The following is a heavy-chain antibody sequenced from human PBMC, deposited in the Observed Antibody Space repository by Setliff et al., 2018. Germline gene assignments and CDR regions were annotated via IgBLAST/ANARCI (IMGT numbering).Heavy chain of an antibody. J-gene: IGHJ6*03. V-gene: IGHV1-18*01. CDR3: ATDVNQWDPTYMDV. Sequence: ASVKVSCKASGDSIPKNAISWVRQAPGQGLEWMGWLRTYSGHTNYAQKFRGRATITTDTSTRTAYLELRALTSDDTAVYYCATDVNQWDPTYMDVWGEGTTVTVSS. CDR1: GDSIPKNA. D-gene: IGHD1-26*01. CDR2: LRTYSGHT.